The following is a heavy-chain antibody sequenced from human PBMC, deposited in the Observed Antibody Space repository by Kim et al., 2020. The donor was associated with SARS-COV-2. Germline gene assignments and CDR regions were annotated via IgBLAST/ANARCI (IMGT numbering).Heavy chain of an antibody. V-gene: IGHV3-21*01. Sequence: SVQGRFTISRDNAKNSLYLQMHSLRAEDTAVYYCARDGVAATASIFYFDLWGQGGLVTVSS. CDR3: ARDGVAATASIFYFDL. D-gene: IGHD6-13*01. J-gene: IGHJ4*02.